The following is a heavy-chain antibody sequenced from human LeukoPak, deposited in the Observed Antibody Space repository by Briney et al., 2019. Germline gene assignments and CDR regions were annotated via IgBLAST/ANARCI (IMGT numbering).Heavy chain of an antibody. Sequence: GGSLRLSCAASGFTFSSYAMSWVRQAPGKGLEWASAISGSGGSTYYADSVKGRFTISRDNSKNTLYLQMNSLRAEDTAVYYCAKENWDDSSGYPNYYYYYGMDVWGQGTTVTVSS. V-gene: IGHV3-23*01. D-gene: IGHD3-22*01. J-gene: IGHJ6*02. CDR2: ISGSGGST. CDR3: AKENWDDSSGYPNYYYYYGMDV. CDR1: GFTFSSYA.